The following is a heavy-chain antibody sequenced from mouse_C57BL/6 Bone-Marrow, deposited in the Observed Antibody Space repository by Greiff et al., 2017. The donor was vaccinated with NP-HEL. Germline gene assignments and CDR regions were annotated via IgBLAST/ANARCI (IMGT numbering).Heavy chain of an antibody. CDR1: GFTFSDYY. CDR2: INYDGSST. D-gene: IGHD1-1*01. V-gene: IGHV5-16*01. J-gene: IGHJ1*03. Sequence: DVKLVESEGGLVQPGSSMKLSCTASGFTFSDYYMAWVRQVPEKGLEWVANINYDGSSTYYLDSLKSRFIISRDNAKNILYLQMSSLKSEDTATYYCARDGYYGSSWYFDVWGTGTTVTVSS. CDR3: ARDGYYGSSWYFDV.